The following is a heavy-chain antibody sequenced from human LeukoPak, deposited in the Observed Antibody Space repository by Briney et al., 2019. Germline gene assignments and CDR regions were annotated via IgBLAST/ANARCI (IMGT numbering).Heavy chain of an antibody. CDR2: ISAYNGNT. D-gene: IGHD6-19*01. J-gene: IGHJ2*01. Sequence: ASVKVSCKVSGYTLTELSMHWVRQAPGQGLEWMGWISAYNGNTNYAQKLQGRVTMTTDTSTSTAYMELRSLRSDDTAVYYCARGRAVAYFDLWGRGTLVTVSS. CDR3: ARGRAVAYFDL. CDR1: GYTLTELS. V-gene: IGHV1-18*01.